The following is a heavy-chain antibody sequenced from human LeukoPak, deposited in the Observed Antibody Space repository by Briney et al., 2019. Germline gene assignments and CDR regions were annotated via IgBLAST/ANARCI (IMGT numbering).Heavy chain of an antibody. Sequence: PGGSLRLSCAASGFTFSSYSMNWVRQAPGEGLEWVSSISSSSSYIYYADSVKGRFTISRDNAKNSLYLQMNSLRAEDTAVYYCARDLPDDILTGYYSGLGYWGQGTLVTVSS. D-gene: IGHD3-9*01. CDR2: ISSSSSYI. V-gene: IGHV3-21*01. CDR3: ARDLPDDILTGYYSGLGY. J-gene: IGHJ4*02. CDR1: GFTFSSYS.